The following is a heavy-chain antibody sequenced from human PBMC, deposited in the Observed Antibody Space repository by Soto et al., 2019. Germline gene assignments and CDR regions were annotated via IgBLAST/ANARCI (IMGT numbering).Heavy chain of an antibody. CDR1: GFTVSRNY. J-gene: IGHJ6*02. D-gene: IGHD2-8*01. Sequence: EVQLVESGGGLIQPGGSLRLSCAASGFTVSRNYMSWVRQAPGKGLEWVSVIYSGGSTYYADSVKGRFTISRDNSKITLYLQMNSLRAEDTAVYYCARGGVSYYYYYYGMDVWGQGTTVTVSS. V-gene: IGHV3-53*01. CDR2: IYSGGST. CDR3: ARGGVSYYYYYYGMDV.